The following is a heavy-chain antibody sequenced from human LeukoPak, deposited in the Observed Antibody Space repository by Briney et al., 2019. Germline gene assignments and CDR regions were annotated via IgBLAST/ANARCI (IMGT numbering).Heavy chain of an antibody. Sequence: SVKVSCKASGGTFSSYAISWVRQAPGQGLEWMGRIIPILGIANYAQKFQGRVTITADKSTSTAYMELSSLRSEETAVYYCAAITAGMDVWGQGTTVTVSS. CDR2: IIPILGIA. CDR1: GGTFSSYA. D-gene: IGHD1-14*01. J-gene: IGHJ6*02. V-gene: IGHV1-69*04. CDR3: AAITAGMDV.